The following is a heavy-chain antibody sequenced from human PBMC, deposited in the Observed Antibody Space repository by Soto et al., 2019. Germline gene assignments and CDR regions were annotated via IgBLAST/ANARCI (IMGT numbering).Heavy chain of an antibody. CDR2: IIDSGGST. Sequence: GGSLRLSCAASGFTFRTFTMNWVRQAPGKGLEWVSGIIDSGGSTYYADSVKGRFTISRDNSKNTLYLQMNSLRAEDTAVYYCARESIAAFSRFDPWGQGTLVNVSS. CDR3: ARESIAAFSRFDP. J-gene: IGHJ5*02. V-gene: IGHV3-23*01. CDR1: GFTFRTFT. D-gene: IGHD6-6*01.